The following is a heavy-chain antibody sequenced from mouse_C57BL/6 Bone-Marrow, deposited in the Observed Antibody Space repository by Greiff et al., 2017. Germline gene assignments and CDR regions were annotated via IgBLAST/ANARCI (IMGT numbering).Heavy chain of an antibody. CDR3: AIDCGYEVYYAMDY. Sequence: VQLQQSGAELVKPGASVKISCKASGYAFSSYWMNWVKQRPGKGLEWIGQIYPGDGDTNYNGKFKGKATLTADKSYSTAYMQLSSLTSEYSAVYFCAIDCGYEVYYAMDYWGQGTLVTVSS. CDR2: IYPGDGDT. V-gene: IGHV1-80*01. CDR1: GYAFSSYW. D-gene: IGHD2-2*01. J-gene: IGHJ4*01.